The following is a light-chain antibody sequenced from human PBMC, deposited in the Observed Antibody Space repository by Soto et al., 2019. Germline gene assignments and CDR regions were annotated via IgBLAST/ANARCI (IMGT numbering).Light chain of an antibody. CDR1: QSVSSY. Sequence: EIVLTQSPATLSLSPGERATLSCRASQSVSSYLAWYQQKPGQAPRLLIYDASNRATGIPARFSGSGSGTDFTLTISSLEPEDFALYYCQQRSNRPPLTFGGGTKVEIK. CDR3: QQRSNRPPLT. V-gene: IGKV3-11*01. J-gene: IGKJ4*01. CDR2: DAS.